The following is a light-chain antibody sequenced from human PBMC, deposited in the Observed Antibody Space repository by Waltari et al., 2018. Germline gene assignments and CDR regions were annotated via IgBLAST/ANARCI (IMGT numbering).Light chain of an antibody. CDR1: QDIGNY. CDR3: LQHNSYPLT. J-gene: IGKJ4*01. CDR2: AAT. Sequence: DIQMTQSPSSLSAYVGDTVTIPCRASQDIGNYLNWFQQKPGKAPKLLIYAATTLQSGVPSRFSGSGSGTEFTLTINSLQPEDFATYYCLQHNSYPLTFGGGTKVEIK. V-gene: IGKV1-17*01.